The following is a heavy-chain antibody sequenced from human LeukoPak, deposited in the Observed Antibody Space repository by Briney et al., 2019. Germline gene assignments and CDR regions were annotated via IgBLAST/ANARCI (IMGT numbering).Heavy chain of an antibody. V-gene: IGHV1-69*05. CDR2: IIPIFGTA. CDR1: GDTFSSYV. Sequence: SVKVSCKASGDTFSSYVISWVRQAPGQGLEWMGGIIPIFGTANYAQKFQGRVTITTDESTSPAYMELSSLRSEDTAVYYCARGPGTRNNWFDPWGQGTLVTVSS. CDR3: ARGPGTRNNWFDP. J-gene: IGHJ5*02.